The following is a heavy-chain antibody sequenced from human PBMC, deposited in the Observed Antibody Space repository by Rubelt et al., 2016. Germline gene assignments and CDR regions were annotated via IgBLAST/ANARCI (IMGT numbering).Heavy chain of an antibody. J-gene: IGHJ4*02. Sequence: QVQLQQWGAGLLKPSETLSLTCAVYGGSFSGYYWSWIRQPPGKGLEWIGEINHSGSTNYNPSLKSRVTISVDTSKNQFALKLRSVTTADTAVYYCARDGVAARPFDYWGQGTLVTVSS. CDR3: ARDGVAARPFDY. D-gene: IGHD6-6*01. CDR2: INHSGST. V-gene: IGHV4-34*01. CDR1: GGSFSGYY.